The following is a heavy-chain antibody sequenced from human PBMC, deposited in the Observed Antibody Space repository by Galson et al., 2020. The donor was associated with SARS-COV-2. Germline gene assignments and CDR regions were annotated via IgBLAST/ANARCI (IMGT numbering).Heavy chain of an antibody. CDR3: ARAKGEYYDRSGFYTLDYAFNI. CDR2: VIPILGLS. J-gene: IGHJ3*02. D-gene: IGHD3-22*01. CDR1: GGPFDNYT. Sequence: SVKVSCKASGGPFDNYTISWVRQAPGQGLEWMGRVIPILGLSNYAQKFQARVTITADKSTNTAYMQMSGLRSEDTAVYYCARAKGEYYDRSGFYTLDYAFNIWGQGTMVTVSS. V-gene: IGHV1-69*02.